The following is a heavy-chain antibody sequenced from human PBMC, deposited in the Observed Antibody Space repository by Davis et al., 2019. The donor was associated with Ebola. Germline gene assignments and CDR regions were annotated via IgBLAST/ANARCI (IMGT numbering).Heavy chain of an antibody. Sequence: ASVKVSCKASLYSFTTYGMHWVRQAPGQGLEWMGWINTNTGNPTYAKAFTGRFVFSLDTSVSTAYLQISSLKAEDTAVYYCATLPDVWGQGTRVTVSS. CDR1: LYSFTTYG. CDR2: INTNTGNP. CDR3: ATLPDV. J-gene: IGHJ3*01. V-gene: IGHV7-4-1*02.